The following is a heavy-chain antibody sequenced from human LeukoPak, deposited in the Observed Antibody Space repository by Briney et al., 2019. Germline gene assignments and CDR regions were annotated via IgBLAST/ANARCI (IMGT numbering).Heavy chain of an antibody. J-gene: IGHJ4*02. CDR2: IYTSGST. Sequence: PSQTLSFTCTVSGGSISSGSYYWSWIRQPAGKGLEWIGRIYTSGSTNYNPSLKSRVTISVDTSKNQFSLKLSSVTAADTAVYYCARDHAWAVAGLYFDYWGQGTLVTVSS. CDR3: ARDHAWAVAGLYFDY. V-gene: IGHV4-61*02. D-gene: IGHD6-19*01. CDR1: GGSISSGSYY.